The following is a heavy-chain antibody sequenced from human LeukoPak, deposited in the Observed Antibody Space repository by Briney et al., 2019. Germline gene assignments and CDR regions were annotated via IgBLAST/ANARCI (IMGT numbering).Heavy chain of an antibody. CDR3: ARARSIGSFDY. J-gene: IGHJ4*02. Sequence: GGSLRLSCAASGFTLSSYSMNWVRQAPGKGLEWVSSISSSSSYIYYADSVKGRFTISRDNAKNSLYLQMNSLRAEDTAVYYCARARSIGSFDYWGQGTLVTVSS. D-gene: IGHD3-16*02. CDR2: ISSSSSYI. CDR1: GFTLSSYS. V-gene: IGHV3-21*01.